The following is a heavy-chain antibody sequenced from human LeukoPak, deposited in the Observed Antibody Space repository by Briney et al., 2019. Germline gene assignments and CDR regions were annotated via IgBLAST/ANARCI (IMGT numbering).Heavy chain of an antibody. Sequence: PSETLSLTCTVSGGSISSTSYYWGWIRPPPGKGLEWIGRLYYSGGTYYNPSLRSRVTISVDTSKNQFSLKLSSVTAADTAVYYCARHGGAAAPYYYYYYMDVWGKGTTVTVSS. CDR2: LYYSGGT. J-gene: IGHJ6*03. CDR1: GGSISSTSYY. D-gene: IGHD6-13*01. V-gene: IGHV4-39*01. CDR3: ARHGGAAAPYYYYYYMDV.